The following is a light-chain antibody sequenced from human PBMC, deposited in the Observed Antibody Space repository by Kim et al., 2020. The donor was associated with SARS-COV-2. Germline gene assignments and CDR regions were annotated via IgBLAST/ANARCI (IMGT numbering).Light chain of an antibody. CDR3: QQSYNTPT. CDR2: TAS. J-gene: IGKJ1*01. Sequence: SASVGDRVIITCRASQSINIYLSWYQQKPGKAPNLLIYTASILQSGVPSRFSGSGSGTDFTLTISSLQPEDFATYYCQQSYNTPTFGQGTKVDIK. V-gene: IGKV1-39*01. CDR1: QSINIY.